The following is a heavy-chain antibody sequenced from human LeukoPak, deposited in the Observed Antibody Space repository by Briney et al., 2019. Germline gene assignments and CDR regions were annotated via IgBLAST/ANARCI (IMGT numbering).Heavy chain of an antibody. CDR2: INSDVSIT. CDR1: GFTFISYW. J-gene: IGHJ4*02. V-gene: IGHV3-74*01. Sequence: GGSLRLSCAASGFTFISYWMHWGRQAPGKGRGCVSRINSDVSITRYADSVKGRFTISRDNDKNTLYLQMNSLRAEDTAVYYCARGHQVYCTNGVCYSGLFYYWGQGTLVTVSS. CDR3: ARGHQVYCTNGVCYSGLFYY. D-gene: IGHD2-8*01.